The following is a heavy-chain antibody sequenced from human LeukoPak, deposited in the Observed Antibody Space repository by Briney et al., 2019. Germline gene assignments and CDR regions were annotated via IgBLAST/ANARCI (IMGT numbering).Heavy chain of an antibody. J-gene: IGHJ3*02. D-gene: IGHD1-26*01. Sequence: GESLKISCKGSGYSFTSYWIGWVRQMPGKGLEWLGIIYPGDTDTRYSPSFQGQVTISAHKSINTAYLQSSSLKASDTAIYYCARLYTGSSGAFDIWGQGTMVTVSS. CDR3: ARLYTGSSGAFDI. V-gene: IGHV5-51*01. CDR2: IYPGDTDT. CDR1: GYSFTSYW.